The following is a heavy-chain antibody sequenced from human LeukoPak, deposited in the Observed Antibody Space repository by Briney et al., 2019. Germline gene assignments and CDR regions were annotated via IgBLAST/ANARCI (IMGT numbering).Heavy chain of an antibody. CDR1: GVSISSSNW. CDR2: IYHSGST. J-gene: IGHJ4*02. V-gene: IGHV4-4*02. Sequence: PSETLSLTCAVSGVSISSSNWWSWVRQPPGQGLEWIGEIYHSGSTNYNPSLKSRVTISVDTSKNQFSLKLSSVTAADTAVYYCARVTGYMIEDYFDYWGQGTLVTVSS. CDR3: ARVTGYMIEDYFDY. D-gene: IGHD3-22*01.